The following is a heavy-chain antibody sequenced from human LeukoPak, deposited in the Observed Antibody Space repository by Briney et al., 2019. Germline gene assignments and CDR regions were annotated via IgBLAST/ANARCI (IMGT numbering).Heavy chain of an antibody. CDR2: IWYDGTNK. Sequence: GRSLRLSCAASGFTFSIYGMYWVRQAPGKGLEWVAVIWYDGTNKYYGDSVEGRFTISRDNSKDTLYLQMNSLRAEDTAVYYCARNGVAPGIYFDYWGQGTLVTVSS. CDR3: ARNGVAPGIYFDY. CDR1: GFTFSIYG. V-gene: IGHV3-33*01. D-gene: IGHD2-15*01. J-gene: IGHJ4*02.